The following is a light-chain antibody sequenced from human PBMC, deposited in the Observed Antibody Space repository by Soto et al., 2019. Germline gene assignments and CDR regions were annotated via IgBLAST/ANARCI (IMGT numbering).Light chain of an antibody. J-gene: IGKJ1*01. CDR3: KPHNIYSRT. CDR1: QSIRHY. Sequence: DIQMTQSPPTLSASVGDRVTITCRASQSIRHYLAWYQQMPGKAPKLLIYGASTLQSGVPSRFSGSGSGTDFPPPPSTLQPEVLGLFFFKPHNIYSRTFGKGPKV. CDR2: GAS. V-gene: IGKV1-5*01.